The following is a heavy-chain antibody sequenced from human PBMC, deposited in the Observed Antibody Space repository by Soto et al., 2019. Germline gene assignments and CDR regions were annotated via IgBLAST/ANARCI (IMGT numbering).Heavy chain of an antibody. CDR2: ISYDGINE. D-gene: IGHD3-16*02. J-gene: IGHJ4*02. CDR3: ARDRLRLGELSLIGYFDY. Sequence: GGSLRLACEASGFTFTSYAMHWVRQAPGKGLEWVAVISYDGINEYYADSGKGRFTISRDNSKNTLFLQMSSLRVEDTAVYYCARDRLRLGELSLIGYFDYWGQGTLVTVSS. CDR1: GFTFTSYA. V-gene: IGHV3-30*15.